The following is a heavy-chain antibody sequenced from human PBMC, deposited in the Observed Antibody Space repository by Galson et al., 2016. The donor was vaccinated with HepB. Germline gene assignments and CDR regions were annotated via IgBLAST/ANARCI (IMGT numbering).Heavy chain of an antibody. CDR1: GFIVSDYW. CDR2: ISPDGTST. D-gene: IGHD6-25*01. Sequence: SLRLSCAASGFIVSDYWVHWVRQPPGKGLVWVSRISPDGTSTAYADSVKGRFTISRDNAKNTLYSQMNSLRAEDTAVYFCAAHKRQRVSDYEDYWGQGILVSVSS. J-gene: IGHJ4*02. V-gene: IGHV3-74*01. CDR3: AAHKRQRVSDYEDY.